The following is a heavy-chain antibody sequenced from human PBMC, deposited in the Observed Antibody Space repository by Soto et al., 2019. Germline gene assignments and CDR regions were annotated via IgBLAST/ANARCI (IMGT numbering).Heavy chain of an antibody. Sequence: SETLSLTCTVSGGSISSSSYYWGWIRQPPGKGLEWIGSIYYSGSTYYNPSLKSRVTISVDTSKNQFSLKLSSVTAADTAVYYCARQPLGYCSGGSCYGGLVSNYYYYMDVWGKGTTVTVSS. J-gene: IGHJ6*03. CDR2: IYYSGST. CDR1: GGSISSSSYY. D-gene: IGHD2-15*01. V-gene: IGHV4-39*01. CDR3: ARQPLGYCSGGSCYGGLVSNYYYYMDV.